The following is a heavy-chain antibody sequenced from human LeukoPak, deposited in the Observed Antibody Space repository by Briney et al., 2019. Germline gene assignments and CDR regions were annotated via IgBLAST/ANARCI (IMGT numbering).Heavy chain of an antibody. D-gene: IGHD6-6*01. CDR2: IYHSGST. CDR1: GGSISSGGYY. Sequence: SETLSLTCTVSGGSISSGGYYWSWIRQPPGKGLEWIGYIYHSGSTYYNPSLKSRVTISVDRSKNQFSLKLSSVTAADTAVYYCARDVGIAARPYAFDIWGQGTMVTVSS. CDR3: ARDVGIAARPYAFDI. J-gene: IGHJ3*02. V-gene: IGHV4-30-2*01.